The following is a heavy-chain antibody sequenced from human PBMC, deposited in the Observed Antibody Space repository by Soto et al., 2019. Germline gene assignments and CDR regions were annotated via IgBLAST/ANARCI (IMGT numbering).Heavy chain of an antibody. Sequence: QVQLVQSGAEVKKPGSSVKVSCQASGGTFSSYAISWGRQAPGQGLEWMGGIIPIFGTANYAQKFQGRVTITADESTSTAYMELSSVRSEDTAVYYCARDRNIAARPPYDYGMDVWGQGTTVSVSS. V-gene: IGHV1-69*01. CDR3: ARDRNIAARPPYDYGMDV. CDR2: IIPIFGTA. CDR1: GGTFSSYA. D-gene: IGHD6-6*01. J-gene: IGHJ6*02.